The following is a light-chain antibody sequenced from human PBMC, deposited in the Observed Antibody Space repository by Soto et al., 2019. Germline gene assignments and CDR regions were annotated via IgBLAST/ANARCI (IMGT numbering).Light chain of an antibody. CDR3: ATWDNSLIGVV. CDR2: EVS. V-gene: IGLV2-8*01. J-gene: IGLJ2*01. CDR1: SSDVGGYNY. Sequence: QSALTQPPSASGSPGQSVTISCTGTSSDVGGYNYVSWYQQHPGKAPKLMIYEVSKRPSGVPDRFSGSRSDTSASLAISGLRSEDEADYYCATWDNSLIGVVFGGGTKLTVL.